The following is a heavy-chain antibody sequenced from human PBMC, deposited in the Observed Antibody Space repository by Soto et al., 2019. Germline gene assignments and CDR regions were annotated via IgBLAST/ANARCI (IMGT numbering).Heavy chain of an antibody. D-gene: IGHD2-15*01. V-gene: IGHV4-4*02. Sequence: SETLSLTCAVSGGSISSSNWWSWVRQPPGKGLEWIGEIYHSGSTNYNPSLKSRVTISVDKSKNQFSLKLSSVTAADTAVYYCAREAVAAAYYYYGMDVWGQGTTVTVSS. CDR1: GGSISSSNW. CDR2: IYHSGST. CDR3: AREAVAAAYYYYGMDV. J-gene: IGHJ6*02.